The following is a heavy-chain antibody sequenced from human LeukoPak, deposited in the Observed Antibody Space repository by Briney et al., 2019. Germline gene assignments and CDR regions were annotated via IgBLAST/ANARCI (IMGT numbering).Heavy chain of an antibody. V-gene: IGHV1-2*02. D-gene: IGHD5-24*01. CDR3: AREMTTIENDY. Sequence: GASVKVSCKASGYTFTDYYIHWVRQARGQGLEWMGRINPNSGGTDYAQKFQGKVTMTRATSNRTAYIELSRLRSDDTAVYCCAREMTTIENDYWGQGALVTVSS. J-gene: IGHJ4*02. CDR1: GYTFTDYY. CDR2: INPNSGGT.